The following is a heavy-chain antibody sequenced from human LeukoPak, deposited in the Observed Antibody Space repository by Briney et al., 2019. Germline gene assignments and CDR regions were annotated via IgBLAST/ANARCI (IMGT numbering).Heavy chain of an antibody. V-gene: IGHV4-34*01. CDR3: ARVRPDYDYVWGSYPKYYFDY. D-gene: IGHD3-16*02. J-gene: IGHJ4*02. CDR1: GGSFSGYY. CDR2: INHSGST. Sequence: SETLSLTCAVYGGSFSGYYWSWIRQPPRRGLEWIGEINHSGSTNYNPSLKSRVTISVDTSKNQFSLKLSSVTAADTAVYYCARVRPDYDYVWGSYPKYYFDYWGQGTLVTVSS.